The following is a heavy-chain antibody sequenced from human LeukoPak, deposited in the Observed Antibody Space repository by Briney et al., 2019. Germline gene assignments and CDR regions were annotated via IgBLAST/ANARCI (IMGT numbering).Heavy chain of an antibody. CDR1: GFTVSNNY. CDR2: IYSGGST. Sequence: PGGSLRLSCAASGFTVSNNYMSWVRQAPGKGLEWVSVIYSGGSTYYADSVKGRFTISRDNSKNTLFLQMNSLRAEDTAVYYCAKRGRITMVRGVLDVWGKGTTVTISS. CDR3: AKRGRITMVRGVLDV. D-gene: IGHD3-10*01. J-gene: IGHJ6*04. V-gene: IGHV3-53*05.